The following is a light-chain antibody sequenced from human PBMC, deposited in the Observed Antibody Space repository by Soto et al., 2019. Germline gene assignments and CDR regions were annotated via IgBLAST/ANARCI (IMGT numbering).Light chain of an antibody. V-gene: IGLV2-14*01. CDR3: SSSTSSSTLLYV. J-gene: IGLJ1*01. Sequence: QSALTQPASVSGSPGQSITISCTGTSSDVGGYNYVSWYQQHPGNAPKHMIYDGSNRPSGVSNRFSGYKSGNRASLTISGLQAEDETDYYCSSSTSSSTLLYVFGPGNKMTVL. CDR2: DGS. CDR1: SSDVGGYNY.